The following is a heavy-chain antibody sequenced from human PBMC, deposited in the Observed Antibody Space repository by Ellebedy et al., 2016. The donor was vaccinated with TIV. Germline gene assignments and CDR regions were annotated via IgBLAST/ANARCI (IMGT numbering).Heavy chain of an antibody. CDR1: GYTFTGYY. Sequence: ASVKVSCKASGYTFTGYYMHWVRQAPGQGLEWMGWINPNSDGTNYAQKFQGWVTMTRDTSISTAYMELTRLRSDDTAVYYCARDRVGYSYGSYYYYGMDVWGQGTTVTVSS. V-gene: IGHV1-2*04. J-gene: IGHJ6*02. CDR3: ARDRVGYSYGSYYYYGMDV. D-gene: IGHD5-18*01. CDR2: INPNSDGT.